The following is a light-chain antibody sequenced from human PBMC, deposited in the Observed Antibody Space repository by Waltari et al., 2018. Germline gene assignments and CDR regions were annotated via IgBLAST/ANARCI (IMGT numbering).Light chain of an antibody. Sequence: DVQMTQSPSTLSASVGDTVSITCRASQSIMSWMAWYQQTAGKAPKVLISKASTLESGVPSRFSGSESGTEFTLTISNLQPDDFATYYCQQYNTDYTFGQGTILEIK. J-gene: IGKJ2*01. CDR1: QSIMSW. CDR3: QQYNTDYT. V-gene: IGKV1-5*03. CDR2: KAS.